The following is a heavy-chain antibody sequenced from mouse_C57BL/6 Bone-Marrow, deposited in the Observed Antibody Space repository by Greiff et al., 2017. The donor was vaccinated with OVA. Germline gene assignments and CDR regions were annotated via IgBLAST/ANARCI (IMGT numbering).Heavy chain of an antibody. CDR2: IDPENGDT. CDR1: GFNIKDDY. CDR3: TTLGSIAY. D-gene: IGHD1-1*01. J-gene: IGHJ3*01. V-gene: IGHV14-4*01. Sequence: EVQLQQSGAELVRPGASVKLSCTASGFNIKDDYMHWVKQRPEQGLEWIGWIDPENGDTEYASKFQGKATITADTSSNTAYLQLSSLTSEDTAVYYCTTLGSIAYWGQGTLVTVSA.